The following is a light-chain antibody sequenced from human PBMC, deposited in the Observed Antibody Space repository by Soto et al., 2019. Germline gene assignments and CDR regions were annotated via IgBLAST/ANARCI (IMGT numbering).Light chain of an antibody. CDR2: AAS. CDR1: QIINKW. V-gene: IGKV1-12*02. CDR3: QHANSFPFT. J-gene: IGKJ3*01. Sequence: DIQMTQSPSSVSASVGDRVTITCRASQIINKWLAWYQQKPGKAPTLLIYAASTLQSGVPSRFSGSGSGSDFTLTISRLQPEDFATYYCQHANSFPFTFGPGTKVDIK.